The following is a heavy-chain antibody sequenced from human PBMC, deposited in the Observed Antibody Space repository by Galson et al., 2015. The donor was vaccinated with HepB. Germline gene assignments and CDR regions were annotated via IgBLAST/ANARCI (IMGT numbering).Heavy chain of an antibody. CDR2: ISGSGGST. J-gene: IGHJ4*02. Sequence: SLRLSCAVSGFTFSSYSMNWVRQAPGKGLEWVSAISGSGGSTYYADSVKGRFTISRDNSKNTLYLQMNSLRAEDTAVYYCAKDPEEWELLWLDYWGQGTLVTVSS. CDR1: GFTFSSYS. D-gene: IGHD1-26*01. V-gene: IGHV3-23*01. CDR3: AKDPEEWELLWLDY.